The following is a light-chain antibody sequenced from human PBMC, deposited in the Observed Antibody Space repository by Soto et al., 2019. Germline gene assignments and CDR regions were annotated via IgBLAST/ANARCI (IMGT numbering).Light chain of an antibody. Sequence: EIVLTQSPGTLSLSPGERATLSCRASQSVRNSKLAWYQQKPGQALRLRIYAASSRATGIPDRFIGSRSGTDFTPTINSLEPEDFAVCHCQQYDNFPERFGQGTKVEIK. V-gene: IGKV3-20*01. CDR1: QSVRNSK. CDR3: QQYDNFPER. CDR2: AAS. J-gene: IGKJ1*01.